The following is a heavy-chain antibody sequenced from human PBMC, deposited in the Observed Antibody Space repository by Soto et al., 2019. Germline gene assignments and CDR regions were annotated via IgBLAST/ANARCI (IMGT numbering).Heavy chain of an antibody. CDR3: VRQGFGALHGVVDV. D-gene: IGHD3-10*01. CDR2: VNDIWGS. CDR1: GGSISSYY. Sequence: QVPLQESGPGLVKPSETLSLSCTVSGGSISSYYWSWIRQTPEKGLEWIGYVNDIWGSNYNPSLTSRVAISLDTSRIQFSLKLTSVTATDTGVYYCVRQGFGALHGVVDVWGQGTTVTVSS. J-gene: IGHJ6*02. V-gene: IGHV4-59*08.